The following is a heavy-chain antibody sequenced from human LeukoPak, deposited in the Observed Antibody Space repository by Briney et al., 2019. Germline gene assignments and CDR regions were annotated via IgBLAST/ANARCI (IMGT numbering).Heavy chain of an antibody. Sequence: SETLPLTCTVSGGSISSYYWSWIRQPPGKGLEWIGYIYYSGSTNYNPSLKSRVTISVDTSKNQFSLKLSSVTAADTAVYYCARVGGSYYFDYWGQGTLVTVSS. CDR1: GGSISSYY. V-gene: IGHV4-59*01. J-gene: IGHJ4*02. CDR2: IYYSGST. CDR3: ARVGGSYYFDY. D-gene: IGHD1-26*01.